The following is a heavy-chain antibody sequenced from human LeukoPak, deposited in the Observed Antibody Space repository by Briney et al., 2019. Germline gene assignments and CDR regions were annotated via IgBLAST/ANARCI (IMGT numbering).Heavy chain of an antibody. CDR3: AGGFPHGGYVWRSDY. CDR2: MYYSGST. Sequence: KPSESLTLTCTVSGFTFSSYYWSWVRQAPGKGLEWVGYMYYSGSTEYNPSLKRRVTISVETSKNQSSLKLSSVTAADTAVYYCAGGFPHGGYVWRSDYWGQGTLVTVSS. J-gene: IGHJ4*02. V-gene: IGHV4-59*01. CDR1: GFTFSSYY. D-gene: IGHD3-16*01.